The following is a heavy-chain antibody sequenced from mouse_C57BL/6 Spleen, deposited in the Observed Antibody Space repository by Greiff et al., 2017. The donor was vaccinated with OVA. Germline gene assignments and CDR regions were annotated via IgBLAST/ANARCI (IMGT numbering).Heavy chain of an antibody. V-gene: IGHV2-9-1*01. CDR3: ARERDYGNYYYAMDY. D-gene: IGHD2-1*01. CDR2: IWTGGGT. J-gene: IGHJ4*01. CDR1: GFSLTSYA. Sequence: VKLVESGPGLVAPSQSLSITCTVSGFSLTSYAISWVRQPPGKGLEWLGVIWTGGGTNYNSALKSRLSISKDNSKSQVFLKMNSLQTDDTARYYCARERDYGNYYYAMDYWGQGTSGTVSS.